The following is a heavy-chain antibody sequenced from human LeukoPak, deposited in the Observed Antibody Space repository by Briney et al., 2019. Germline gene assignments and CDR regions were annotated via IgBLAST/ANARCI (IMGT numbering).Heavy chain of an antibody. CDR1: GFTFSRFW. Sequence: GGSLRLSCSASGFTFSRFWMSWVRQAPGKGLEYVALIKQGGSEIFHMDSVKGRFTISRDDATNSLYLQMDSLRVEDTALYYCARDRESESDSEGDYWGQGTLVTVSS. V-gene: IGHV3-7*01. CDR3: ARDRESESDSEGDY. D-gene: IGHD4-11*01. CDR2: IKQGGSEI. J-gene: IGHJ4*02.